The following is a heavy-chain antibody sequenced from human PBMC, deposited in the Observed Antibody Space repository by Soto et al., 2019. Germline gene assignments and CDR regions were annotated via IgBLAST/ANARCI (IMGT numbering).Heavy chain of an antibody. J-gene: IGHJ6*01. V-gene: IGHV3-64D*08. Sequence: GGSLRLSCSASGFTFSSYAMHWVRQAPGKGLEYVSAISSNGGSTYYADSVKGRFTISRDNSKNTLYLQMSSLRAEDTAVYYCVKGKVDSSSWLSTFGMGVCREGTTVTSSS. CDR3: VKGKVDSSSWLSTFGMGV. CDR2: ISSNGGST. D-gene: IGHD6-13*01. CDR1: GFTFSSYA.